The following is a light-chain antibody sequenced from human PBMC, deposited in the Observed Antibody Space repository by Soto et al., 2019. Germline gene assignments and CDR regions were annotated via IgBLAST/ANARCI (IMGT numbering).Light chain of an antibody. J-gene: IGKJ5*01. CDR1: QSVTSNY. V-gene: IGKV3-11*01. CDR2: DAS. CDR3: QHRMNWPLT. Sequence: EIMLTQSPGTLSLSPGERATLSCRASQSVTSNYLAWYQQKPGQAPRLLIYDASNRAAGIPARFSGSGSGTDFTLTISSLEPEDFAVYYCQHRMNWPLTFGQGTRLEI.